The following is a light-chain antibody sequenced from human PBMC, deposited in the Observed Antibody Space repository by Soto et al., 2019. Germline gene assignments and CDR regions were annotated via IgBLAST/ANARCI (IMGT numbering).Light chain of an antibody. CDR2: GNN. J-gene: IGLJ1*01. V-gene: IGLV1-40*01. CDR3: QSFDSSLSALYV. Sequence: QSVLTQPPSVSGAPGQRVTISCIGATSDVHWYQHLPGTAPKLLIYGNNNRPSGVPDRFSGSKSGTSASLAITGLQAEDEADYYCQSFDSSLSALYVFGTGTKPPS. CDR1: GATSD.